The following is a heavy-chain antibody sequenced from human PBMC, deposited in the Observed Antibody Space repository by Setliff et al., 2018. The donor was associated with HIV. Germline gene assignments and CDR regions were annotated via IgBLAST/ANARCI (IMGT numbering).Heavy chain of an antibody. D-gene: IGHD3-22*01. CDR1: GGSISNFY. J-gene: IGHJ4*02. Sequence: SSETLSLTCSVSGGSISNFYWSWIRQPPGKGLEWVGHIYSTGDTNYNPSLKSRVTLSADTSKNQLSLSLTSVTAADTAVHYCARVRLTMIMMVDYFDQWGQGTLVTVSS. CDR3: ARVRLTMIMMVDYFDQ. CDR2: IYSTGDT. V-gene: IGHV4-4*07.